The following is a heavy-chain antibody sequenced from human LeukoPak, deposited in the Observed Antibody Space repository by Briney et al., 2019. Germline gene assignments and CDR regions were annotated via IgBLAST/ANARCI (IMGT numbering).Heavy chain of an antibody. CDR1: GGSFSGYY. V-gene: IGHV4-59*08. D-gene: IGHD3-22*01. J-gene: IGHJ4*02. CDR2: IYYSGTT. Sequence: PSETLSLTCAVYGGSFSGYYWSWIRQPPGKGLEWIGYIYYSGTTDYNPSLKSRVTISVDTSKNQFSLKLSSVAAADTAVYYCARLPSYYDISGPGGYWGQGTLVTVSS. CDR3: ARLPSYYDISGPGGY.